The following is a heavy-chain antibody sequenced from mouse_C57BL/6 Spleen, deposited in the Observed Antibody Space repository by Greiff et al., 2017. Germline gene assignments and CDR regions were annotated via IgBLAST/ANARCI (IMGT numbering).Heavy chain of an antibody. CDR3: TRDRGTTVVATNFDV. D-gene: IGHD1-1*01. Sequence: EVKLVESGEGLVKPGGSLKLSCAASGFTFSSYAMSWVRQTPEKRLEWVAYISSGGDYIYYADTVKGRFTISRDNARNTLYLQMSSLKSEDTAMYYCTRDRGTTVVATNFDVWGTGTTVTVSS. CDR1: GFTFSSYA. CDR2: ISSGGDYI. J-gene: IGHJ1*03. V-gene: IGHV5-9-1*02.